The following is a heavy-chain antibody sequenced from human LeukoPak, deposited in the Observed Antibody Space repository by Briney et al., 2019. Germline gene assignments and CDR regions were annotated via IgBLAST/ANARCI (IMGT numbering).Heavy chain of an antibody. Sequence: SETLSLTCTVSGDSISSYYWSWIRQPPGKGLELIGYIYYSGNTNYNPSLKSRVIISVDTSNNQFSLKLSSATAADTAVYYCARGGEVLRYFHLNWFDPWGQGTLVTVSS. D-gene: IGHD3-9*01. J-gene: IGHJ5*02. V-gene: IGHV4-59*01. CDR2: IYYSGNT. CDR1: GDSISSYY. CDR3: ARGGEVLRYFHLNWFDP.